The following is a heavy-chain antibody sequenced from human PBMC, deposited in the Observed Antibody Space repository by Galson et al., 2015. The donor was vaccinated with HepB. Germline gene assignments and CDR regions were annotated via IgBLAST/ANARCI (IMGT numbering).Heavy chain of an antibody. D-gene: IGHD3-22*01. Sequence: QSGAEVKKPGESLRISCKGSGYSFTSYWISWVRQMPGKGLEWVGRIDPSDSYTNYSPSFQGHVTISADKSISTAYLQWSSLKASDTAVYYCAKDPISWYYYDSSGYPNWFDPWGQGTLVTVSS. CDR1: GYSFTSYW. J-gene: IGHJ5*02. V-gene: IGHV5-10-1*01. CDR3: AKDPISWYYYDSSGYPNWFDP. CDR2: IDPSDSYT.